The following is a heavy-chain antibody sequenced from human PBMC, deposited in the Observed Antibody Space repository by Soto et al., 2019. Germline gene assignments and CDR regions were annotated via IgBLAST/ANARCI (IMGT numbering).Heavy chain of an antibody. CDR3: ARHPERIAQIGWFDP. CDR1: GFTFSSYS. Sequence: GGSRRLSCAASGFTFSSYSMNWVRQAPGKGLEWVSYISSSSTIYYADSVKGRFTISRDNAKNSLYLQMNSLRAEDTAVYYCARHPERIAQIGWFDPWGQGT. V-gene: IGHV3-48*01. J-gene: IGHJ5*02. CDR2: ISSSSTI. D-gene: IGHD6-13*01.